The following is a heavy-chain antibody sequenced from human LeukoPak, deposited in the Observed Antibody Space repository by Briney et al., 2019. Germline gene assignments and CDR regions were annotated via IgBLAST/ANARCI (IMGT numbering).Heavy chain of an antibody. V-gene: IGHV4-38-2*02. CDR1: GYSISSGYY. J-gene: IGHJ4*02. D-gene: IGHD3-10*01. CDR2: IYHSGST. Sequence: PSQTLSLTCTVSGYSISSGYYWGWIRQPPGKGLEWIGSIYHSGSTYYNPSLKSRVTISVDTSKNQFSLKLSSVTAADTAVYYCARVPITIAFDYWGQGTLVTVSS. CDR3: ARVPITIAFDY.